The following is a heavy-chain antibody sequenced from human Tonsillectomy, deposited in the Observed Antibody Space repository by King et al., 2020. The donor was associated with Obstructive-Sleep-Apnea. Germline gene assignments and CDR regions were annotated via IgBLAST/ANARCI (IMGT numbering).Heavy chain of an antibody. Sequence: QLVQSGAEVKKPGASVKVACKASGYTFIGYYIHWVRQAPGQGLEWMGWINPKSGGTHYAQKFQGRVAMTRDTSISTAYMKLSSLRSDDTAVYYCARDPDYGINDYWGQGTLVTVSS. CDR3: ARDPDYGINDY. V-gene: IGHV1-2*02. D-gene: IGHD3-16*01. CDR1: GYTFIGYY. CDR2: INPKSGGT. J-gene: IGHJ4*02.